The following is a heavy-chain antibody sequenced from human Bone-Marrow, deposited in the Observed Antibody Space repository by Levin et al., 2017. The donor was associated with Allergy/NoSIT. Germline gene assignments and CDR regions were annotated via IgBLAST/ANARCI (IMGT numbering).Heavy chain of an antibody. D-gene: IGHD6-6*01. CDR1: GFTFSSYG. J-gene: IGHJ6*02. Sequence: GGSLRLSCAASGFTFSSYGMHWVRQAPGKGLEWVAVISYDGSNKYYADSVKGRFTISRDNSKNTLYLQMNSLRAEDTAVYYCANSNTASGVFSSYSYYYGMDVWGQGTTVTVSS. CDR3: ANSNTASGVFSSYSYYYGMDV. V-gene: IGHV3-30*18. CDR2: ISYDGSNK.